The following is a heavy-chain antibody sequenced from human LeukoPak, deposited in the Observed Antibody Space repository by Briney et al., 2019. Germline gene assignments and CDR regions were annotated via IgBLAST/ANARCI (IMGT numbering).Heavy chain of an antibody. CDR2: ISGSGGST. D-gene: IGHD5-18*01. Sequence: GGSLRLSCAASGFTFRSYAMSWVRQAPGKGLEWVSAISGSGGSTYYADSVKGRFTISRDNSKNTLYLQMNSLRAEDTAVYYCAKDPHIYSYGSYFDYWGQGTLVTVSS. CDR3: AKDPHIYSYGSYFDY. V-gene: IGHV3-23*01. J-gene: IGHJ4*02. CDR1: GFTFRSYA.